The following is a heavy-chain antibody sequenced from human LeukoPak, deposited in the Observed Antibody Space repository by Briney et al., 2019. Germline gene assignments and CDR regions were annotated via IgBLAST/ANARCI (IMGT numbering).Heavy chain of an antibody. D-gene: IGHD1-26*01. J-gene: IGHJ4*02. V-gene: IGHV3-7*01. CDR1: GFTVSTNY. Sequence: GESLKISCAASGFTVSTNYMTWVRQAPGKGLEWVANIKQDGSEKYYVDSVKGRFTISRDNAKNSLYLQMNSLRAEDTAVYYCARGLESYLFDYWGQGTLVTVSS. CDR2: IKQDGSEK. CDR3: ARGLESYLFDY.